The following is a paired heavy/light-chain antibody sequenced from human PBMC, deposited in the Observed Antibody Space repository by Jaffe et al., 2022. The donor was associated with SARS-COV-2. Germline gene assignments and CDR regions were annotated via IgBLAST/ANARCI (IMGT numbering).Light chain of an antibody. J-gene: IGKJ2*01. Sequence: EIVMTQSPATLSVSPGESATLSCRASQSVSSKLAWYQQKPGQTPRLLIYDASTRATGIPARFSGSGSGTEFTLTISSLQSEDFAVYSCQQYINWPYTFGQGTKLEIK. CDR1: QSVSSK. CDR2: DAS. CDR3: QQYINWPYT. V-gene: IGKV3-15*01.
Heavy chain of an antibody. D-gene: IGHD3-22*01. Sequence: EVQLLESGGGLIQPGGSLRLSCAASGFTFSSYAMSWVRQAPGKGLEWVSTISGGGGRTDYADSVKGRFTISRDNSKNTLYLQMNSLRAEDTAIYYCAKGIGGITMIVVAIDYWGQGTLVTVSS. CDR3: AKGIGGITMIVVAIDY. V-gene: IGHV3-23*01. CDR2: ISGGGGRT. CDR1: GFTFSSYA. J-gene: IGHJ4*02.